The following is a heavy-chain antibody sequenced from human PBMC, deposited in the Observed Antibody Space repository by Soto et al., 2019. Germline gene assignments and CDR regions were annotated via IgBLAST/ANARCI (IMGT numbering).Heavy chain of an antibody. CDR3: ARDAGASRYYGMDV. CDR1: GDSISSENW. V-gene: IGHV4-4*02. J-gene: IGHJ6*02. CDR2: IYQSGAT. D-gene: IGHD2-8*02. Sequence: QVQLHESGPALVKPSGTLSLTCTVSGDSISSENWWSWVRQAPGKGLEWIGEIYQSGATHYTPSLTSRVTISLDKSKNPFSLKLRSVTAADTAVYYCARDAGASRYYGMDVWGQGTTVTVSS.